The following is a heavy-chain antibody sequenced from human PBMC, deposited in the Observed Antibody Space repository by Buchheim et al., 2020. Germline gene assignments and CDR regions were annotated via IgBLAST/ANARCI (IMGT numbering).Heavy chain of an antibody. CDR1: GFNFNIYG. D-gene: IGHD2-21*01. CDR3: GKDLPEFETSGDGVDI. Sequence: QVQLVESGGGVVQPGRSLRLSCAASGFNFNIYGMHWVRQAPGKGLEWVSFIRYDGTNKYYADSVKGRFTISRDNSKHTLYLQMNSLRAEDTAVYYCGKDLPEFETSGDGVDIWGEGTL. V-gene: IGHV3-30*02. CDR2: IRYDGTNK. J-gene: IGHJ4*02.